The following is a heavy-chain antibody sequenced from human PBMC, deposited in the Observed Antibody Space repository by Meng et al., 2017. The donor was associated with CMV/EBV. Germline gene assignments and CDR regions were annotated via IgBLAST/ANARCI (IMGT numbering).Heavy chain of an antibody. J-gene: IGHJ4*02. Sequence: LGGYAVRWVRQAPGKGLEWVAVIAYDGKYDYYANTVKGRFTISRDNSKNTLFLQMNSLRVEDTALYYCARDRYFFENSGYYQIDYWGQGALVTVSS. V-gene: IGHV3-30*04. D-gene: IGHD3-22*01. CDR2: IAYDGKYD. CDR3: ARDRYFFENSGYYQIDY. CDR1: LGGYA.